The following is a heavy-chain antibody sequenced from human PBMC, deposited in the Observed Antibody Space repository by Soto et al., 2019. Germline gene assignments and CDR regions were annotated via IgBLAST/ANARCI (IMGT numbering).Heavy chain of an antibody. CDR3: ARVERGTATTVVDAFDI. Sequence: QVQLQQWGAGLLKPSETLSLTCAVYGGFVSSGSYYWIWIRQPPGKGLEWIGARSHSGGTHFNPSLKSRVTISVDTSKNQFSLKMSSVTAADTALYYCARVERGTATTVVDAFDIWGPGTMVTVSS. V-gene: IGHV4-34*01. CDR1: GGFVSSGSYY. J-gene: IGHJ3*02. CDR2: RSHSGGT. D-gene: IGHD1-1*01.